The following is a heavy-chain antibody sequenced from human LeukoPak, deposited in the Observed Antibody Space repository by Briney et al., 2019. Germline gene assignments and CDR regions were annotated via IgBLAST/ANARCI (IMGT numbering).Heavy chain of an antibody. Sequence: ASVNVSCKASGYTFTSNYIHWVRQAPGQGLEWMGMIYPRDGSTSYAQKFQGRVTVTRDTSTSTVHMELSGLRSEDTAVYYCARGPQLPEQQLVMDASIDYWGQGTLVTVSS. D-gene: IGHD6-13*01. J-gene: IGHJ4*02. CDR1: GYTFTSNY. V-gene: IGHV1-46*01. CDR3: ARGPQLPEQQLVMDASIDY. CDR2: IYPRDGST.